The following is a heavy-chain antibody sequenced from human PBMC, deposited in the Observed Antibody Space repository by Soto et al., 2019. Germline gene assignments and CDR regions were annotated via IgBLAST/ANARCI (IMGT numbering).Heavy chain of an antibody. CDR2: ISWNSGSI. J-gene: IGHJ4*02. Sequence: EVQLVESGGGLVQPGRSLRLSCAASGFTFDDYAMHWVRQAPGKGLEWVSGISWNSGSIGYADSVKGRFTISRDNAKNSLYLQMNRLRAEDTALYYCAKDKSHCSGGSCYSLMPTFDYWGQGTLVTVSS. V-gene: IGHV3-9*01. D-gene: IGHD2-15*01. CDR1: GFTFDDYA. CDR3: AKDKSHCSGGSCYSLMPTFDY.